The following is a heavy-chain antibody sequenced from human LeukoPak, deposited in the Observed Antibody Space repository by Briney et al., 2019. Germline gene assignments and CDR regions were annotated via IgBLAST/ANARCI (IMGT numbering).Heavy chain of an antibody. CDR2: IRSKANSYAT. CDR3: TRQSVRGVMVYGMDV. J-gene: IGHJ6*04. D-gene: IGHD3-10*01. Sequence: PGGSLRLSCAASGFTFSGSAMHWVRQASGKGLEWVGRIRSKANSYATAYAASVKGRFTISRDDSKNTAYLQMNSLKTEDTAVYYCTRQSVRGVMVYGMDVWDKGTTVTVSS. CDR1: GFTFSGSA. V-gene: IGHV3-73*01.